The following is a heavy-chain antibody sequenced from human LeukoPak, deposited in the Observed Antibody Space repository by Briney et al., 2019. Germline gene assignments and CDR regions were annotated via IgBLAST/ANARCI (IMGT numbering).Heavy chain of an antibody. V-gene: IGHV1-69*01. Sequence: RASVKVSCKASGGTFSSYAISWVRQAPGQGLEWMGGIIPIFGTANYAQKFQGRVTITVDESTSTAYMELSSLRSEDTAVYYCASRGAAGYYYYMDVWGKGTTVTVSS. D-gene: IGHD6-13*01. CDR3: ASRGAAGYYYYMDV. J-gene: IGHJ6*03. CDR2: IIPIFGTA. CDR1: GGTFSSYA.